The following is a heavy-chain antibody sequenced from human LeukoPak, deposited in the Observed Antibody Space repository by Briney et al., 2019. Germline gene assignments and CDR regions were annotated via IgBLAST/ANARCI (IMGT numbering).Heavy chain of an antibody. J-gene: IGHJ4*02. CDR3: AIGHRQYGGYPYYFDY. Sequence: GGSLRLSCAASGFTFSSYWMSWVRQAPGKGLEWVANIKQDGSEKYYVDSVKGRFTISRDNAKNSLYLQMNSLRAEDTAVYYCAIGHRQYGGYPYYFDYWGQGTLVTVSS. V-gene: IGHV3-7*01. CDR2: IKQDGSEK. CDR1: GFTFSSYW. D-gene: IGHD5-12*01.